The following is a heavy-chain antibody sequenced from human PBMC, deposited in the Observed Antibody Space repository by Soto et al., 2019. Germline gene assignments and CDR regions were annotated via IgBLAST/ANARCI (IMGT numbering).Heavy chain of an antibody. CDR3: ARVGEYCGGACPQYFQH. Sequence: QAPGQGLEWMGRIIPIFGTVDYAQRFQGRVTITADESTGTAYMELSSLRSEDTALYYCARVGEYCGGACPQYFQHWGQGTLVTVSS. CDR2: IIPIFGTV. J-gene: IGHJ1*01. D-gene: IGHD2-21*02. V-gene: IGHV1-69*01.